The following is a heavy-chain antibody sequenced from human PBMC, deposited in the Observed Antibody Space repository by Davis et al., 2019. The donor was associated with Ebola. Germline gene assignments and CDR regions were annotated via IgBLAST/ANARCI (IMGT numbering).Heavy chain of an antibody. J-gene: IGHJ4*02. V-gene: IGHV3-30*03. CDR1: GFTFSSYG. D-gene: IGHD4-17*01. CDR2: ISYDGSNK. Sequence: PGGSLRLSCAASGFTFSSYGMHWVRQAPGKGLEWVAIISYDGSNKYYADSVKGRFTISRDNSKNTLYLQMNSLRAEDTAVYYCARDLWWGTTVSYWGQGTLVTVSS. CDR3: ARDLWWGTTVSY.